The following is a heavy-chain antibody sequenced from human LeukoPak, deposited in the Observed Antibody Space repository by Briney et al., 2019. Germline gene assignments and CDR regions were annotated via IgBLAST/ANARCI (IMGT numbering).Heavy chain of an antibody. CDR3: AREHPYYYDSSGGY. CDR2: IYYSGST. J-gene: IGHJ4*02. CDR1: GGSISSYY. D-gene: IGHD3-22*01. Sequence: SETLSLTCTVPGGSISSYYWSWIRQPPGKGLEWDGYIYYSGSTNYNPSLKSRVTISVDTSKNQFSLKLSAVTAADTAVYYCAREHPYYYDSSGGYWGQGTLVTVSS. V-gene: IGHV4-59*12.